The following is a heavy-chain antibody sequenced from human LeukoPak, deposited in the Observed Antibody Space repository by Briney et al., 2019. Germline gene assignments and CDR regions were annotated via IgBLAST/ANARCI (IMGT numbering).Heavy chain of an antibody. Sequence: KSSETLSLTCTVSGGSISSSSYYWGWIRQPPGKGLEWIGSTYYSGSTYYNPSLKSRVTISVDTSKNQFSLKLSSVTAADTAVYYCARSRIAAAGSPFDPWGQGTLVTVSS. CDR1: GGSISSSSYY. D-gene: IGHD6-13*01. J-gene: IGHJ5*02. V-gene: IGHV4-39*01. CDR3: ARSRIAAAGSPFDP. CDR2: TYYSGST.